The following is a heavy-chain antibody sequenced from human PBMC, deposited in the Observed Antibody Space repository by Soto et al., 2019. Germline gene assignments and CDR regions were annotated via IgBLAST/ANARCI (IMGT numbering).Heavy chain of an antibody. Sequence: QVQLVQSGAEVKKPGASVKVSCKASGYTFTSYYMHWVRQAPGQGLEWMGIINPSGGSTSYAQKFQGRVTMTRDTSTSTVYMELSSLRSEDTAVYYCARGGLRYSSGSPQRQCWDYWGQGTLVTVSS. V-gene: IGHV1-46*01. J-gene: IGHJ4*02. D-gene: IGHD6-19*01. CDR2: INPSGGST. CDR1: GYTFTSYY. CDR3: ARGGLRYSSGSPQRQCWDY.